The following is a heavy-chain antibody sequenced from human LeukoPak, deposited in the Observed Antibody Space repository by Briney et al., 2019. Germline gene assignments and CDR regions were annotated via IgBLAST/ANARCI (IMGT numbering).Heavy chain of an antibody. J-gene: IGHJ5*02. CDR1: GFTFSNYG. D-gene: IGHD5-12*01. Sequence: GGSLRLSCAASGFTFSNYGMTWVRQAPGRGLEWVSGISNGGTNTYYTDSVKGRFTISRDNSKNTLYMQMNSLRAADTAVYYCAKGLAYTGYDYWFDPWGQGTLVTVSS. V-gene: IGHV3-23*01. CDR2: ISNGGTNT. CDR3: AKGLAYTGYDYWFDP.